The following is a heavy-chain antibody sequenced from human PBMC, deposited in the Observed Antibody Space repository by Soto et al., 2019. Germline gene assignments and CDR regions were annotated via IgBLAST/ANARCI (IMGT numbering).Heavy chain of an antibody. J-gene: IGHJ3*02. CDR1: GYTFTSYY. CDR2: INPSGGST. Sequence: SVKVSCKASGYTFTSYYMHWVRQAPGQGLELMGIINPSGGSTSYAQKFQGRVTMTRDTSTSTVYMELSSLRSEDTAVYYCARGEIVLRFLEWFNHDAFDIWGQGTMVTVSS. V-gene: IGHV1-46*03. D-gene: IGHD3-3*01. CDR3: ARGEIVLRFLEWFNHDAFDI.